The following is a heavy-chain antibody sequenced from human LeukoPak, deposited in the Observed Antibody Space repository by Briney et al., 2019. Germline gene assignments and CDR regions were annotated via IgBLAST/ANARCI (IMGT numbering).Heavy chain of an antibody. J-gene: IGHJ4*02. CDR1: GFTFSSYA. V-gene: IGHV3-30-3*01. Sequence: GGSLRLSCAASGFTFSSYAMHWVRQAPGKGLEWVAVISYDGSNIYYADSVKGRFTISRGNSKNTLYLQMNSLRAEDTAVYYCARAPPPRLLWFAAVDYWGQGTLVTVSS. D-gene: IGHD3-10*01. CDR3: ARAPPPRLLWFAAVDY. CDR2: ISYDGSNI.